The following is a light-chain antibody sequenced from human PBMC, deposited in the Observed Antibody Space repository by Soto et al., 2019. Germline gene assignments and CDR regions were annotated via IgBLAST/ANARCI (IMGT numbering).Light chain of an antibody. J-gene: IGKJ1*01. CDR2: GAS. CDR3: QQYNNWPPWT. CDR1: QNVNSD. V-gene: IGKV3D-15*01. Sequence: EVVMTQSPATLSVSPGERATLSCRASQNVNSDLAWYQQKPGQAPRLLIYGASTRATGIPARFSGSGSGTEFTLTISRLQSEDCAVYYCQQYNNWPPWTFGQGGKVEIK.